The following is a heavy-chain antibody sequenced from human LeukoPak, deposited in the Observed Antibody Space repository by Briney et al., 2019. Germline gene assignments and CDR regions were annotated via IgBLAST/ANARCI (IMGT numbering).Heavy chain of an antibody. V-gene: IGHV3-30*02. CDR3: AKVPPAPVDY. CDR1: GFTFSSYG. J-gene: IGHJ4*02. D-gene: IGHD4-17*01. Sequence: QPGGSLRLSRAASGFTFSSYGMHWVRQAPGKGLEWVAFIRYDGSNKYYADSVKGRFTISRDNSKNTLYLQMNSLRAEDTAVYYCAKVPPAPVDYWGQGTLVTVSS. CDR2: IRYDGSNK.